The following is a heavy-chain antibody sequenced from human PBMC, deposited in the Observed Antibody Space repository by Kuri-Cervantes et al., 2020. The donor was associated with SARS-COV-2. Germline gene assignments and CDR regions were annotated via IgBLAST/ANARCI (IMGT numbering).Heavy chain of an antibody. J-gene: IGHJ4*02. Sequence: SETLSLTCTVSGGSISSSSYYWGWIRQPPGKGLEWIGSIYYSGSTYYNPSLKSRVTMSVDTSKNQFSLKLSSVTAADTAAYYCARHGYPQSRSSIDYWGQGTLVTVSS. CDR2: IYYSGST. CDR3: ARHGYPQSRSSIDY. V-gene: IGHV4-39*01. D-gene: IGHD5-12*01. CDR1: GGSISSSSYY.